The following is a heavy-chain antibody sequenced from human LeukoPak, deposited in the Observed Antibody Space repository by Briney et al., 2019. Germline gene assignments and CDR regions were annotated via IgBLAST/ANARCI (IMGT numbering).Heavy chain of an antibody. D-gene: IGHD3-3*01. Sequence: ASVKVSCKASGYTFTGYCMHWVRQAPGQGLEWMGGIIPIFGTANYAQKFQGRVTITADKSTSTAYMELSSLRSEDTAVYYCARGEVLRFLEWLFYDAFDIWGQGTMVTVSS. CDR3: ARGEVLRFLEWLFYDAFDI. J-gene: IGHJ3*02. CDR2: IIPIFGTA. V-gene: IGHV1-69*06. CDR1: GYTFTGYC.